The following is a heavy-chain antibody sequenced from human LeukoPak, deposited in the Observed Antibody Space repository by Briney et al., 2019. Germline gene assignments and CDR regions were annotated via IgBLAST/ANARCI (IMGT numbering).Heavy chain of an antibody. CDR1: GGSISTYY. CDR3: ARRGHYYDSSGYYGYYFDY. Sequence: SETLSLTCTVSGGSISTYYWSWIRQPPGKGLEWIGEINHSGSTNYNPSLKSRVTISVDTSKNQFSLKLSSVTAADTAVYYCARRGHYYDSSGYYGYYFDYWGQGTLVTVSS. CDR2: INHSGST. V-gene: IGHV4-34*01. J-gene: IGHJ4*02. D-gene: IGHD3-22*01.